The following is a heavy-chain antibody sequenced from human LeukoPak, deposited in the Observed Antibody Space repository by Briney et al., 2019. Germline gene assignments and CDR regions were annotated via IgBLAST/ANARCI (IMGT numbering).Heavy chain of an antibody. Sequence: GGSLRVSCAASGSTFSSYEMNWVRQAPGKGLEWVSDISSSGSTIYYADSVKGRFTISRDNAKNSLYLQMNSLRAEDTAVYYCARVYSYGYYFDYRGQGTLVTVSS. J-gene: IGHJ4*02. CDR1: GSTFSSYE. CDR2: ISSSGSTI. D-gene: IGHD5-18*01. CDR3: ARVYSYGYYFDY. V-gene: IGHV3-48*03.